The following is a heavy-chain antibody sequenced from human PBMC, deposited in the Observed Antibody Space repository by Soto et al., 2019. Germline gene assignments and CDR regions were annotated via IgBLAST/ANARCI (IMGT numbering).Heavy chain of an antibody. J-gene: IGHJ4*02. D-gene: IGHD4-17*01. Sequence: QLQLQESGSGLVKPSQTLSLTCAVSGGSISSGCYSWSWIRQPPGKVLEWIGYIYHSGNTYYNPSLKSRVTISVDRSKKQFSLNLTSVTAADTAMYYCARGDYGPYYFDYWGQGTLVTVSS. V-gene: IGHV4-30-2*01. CDR1: GGSISSGCYS. CDR3: ARGDYGPYYFDY. CDR2: IYHSGNT.